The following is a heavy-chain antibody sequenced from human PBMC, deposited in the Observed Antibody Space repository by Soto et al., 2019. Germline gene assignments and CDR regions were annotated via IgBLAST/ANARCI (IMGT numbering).Heavy chain of an antibody. Sequence: GGSLRLSCVASGFAFGGYSMNWVRQAPGKGLEWVAYITIGSYTIYYADSVKGRFTVSRDNAKNSLYLQMNNLRAEDTAVYYCVRHGMAEVGPEGNRFDPWGQGTLVTVSS. J-gene: IGHJ5*02. CDR3: VRHGMAEVGPEGNRFDP. V-gene: IGHV3-48*01. D-gene: IGHD6-19*01. CDR2: ITIGSYTI. CDR1: GFAFGGYS.